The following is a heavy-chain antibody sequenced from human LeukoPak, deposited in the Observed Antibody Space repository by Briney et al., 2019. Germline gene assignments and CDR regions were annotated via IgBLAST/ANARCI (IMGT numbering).Heavy chain of an antibody. CDR3: AREYYDSSAYNQEAIDY. Sequence: ASVKVSCKASGYTFTGYYIHWVRQAPGQGLEWMGWINCNSGGTNYAQKFQGRVTMTRDTSISTAYMELSRLRSDDTAVYYCAREYYDSSAYNQEAIDYWGQGTLVTVSS. D-gene: IGHD3-22*01. CDR2: INCNSGGT. V-gene: IGHV1-2*02. J-gene: IGHJ4*02. CDR1: GYTFTGYY.